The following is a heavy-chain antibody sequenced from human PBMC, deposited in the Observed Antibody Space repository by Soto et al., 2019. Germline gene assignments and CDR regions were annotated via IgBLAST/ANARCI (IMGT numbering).Heavy chain of an antibody. CDR3: ARDITMVRGVIFYYYGMDV. CDR1: GYTFTSYG. D-gene: IGHD3-10*01. Sequence: KVSCKASGYTFTSYGISWVRQAPGQGLEWMGWISAYNGNTNYAQKLQGRVTMTTDTSTSTAYMELRSLRSDDTAVYYCARDITMVRGVIFYYYGMDVWGQGTTVTVSS. J-gene: IGHJ6*02. V-gene: IGHV1-18*04. CDR2: ISAYNGNT.